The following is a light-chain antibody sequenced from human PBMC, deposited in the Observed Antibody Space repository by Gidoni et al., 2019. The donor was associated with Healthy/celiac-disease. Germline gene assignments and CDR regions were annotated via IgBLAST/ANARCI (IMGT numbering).Light chain of an antibody. V-gene: IGKV1-39*01. CDR2: AAS. CDR3: QQSYSTPPT. J-gene: IGKJ4*01. Sequence: HSPSSLSASVGDRVTITSRASQSISSYLNWYQQKPGKAPTLLIYAASSLQSGVPSSFCGSRSGTDFTLTISSLQPEDFATYYCQQSYSTPPTFGGGTKVEIK. CDR1: QSISSY.